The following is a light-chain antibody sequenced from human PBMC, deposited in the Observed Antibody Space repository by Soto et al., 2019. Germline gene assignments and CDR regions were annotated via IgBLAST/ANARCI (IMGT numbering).Light chain of an antibody. CDR2: DVS. V-gene: IGLV2-14*03. Sequence: QSALTQPASVSGSPGQSITISCTGTSSDVGDFTYVSWYQQHPGKAPKLMIYDVSNRPSGVSNRFSASKSGNTASLTISGLQADDEADYYCSSYKRSSTLPNWVFGGGTKLTVL. CDR3: SSYKRSSTLPNWV. CDR1: SSDVGDFTY. J-gene: IGLJ3*02.